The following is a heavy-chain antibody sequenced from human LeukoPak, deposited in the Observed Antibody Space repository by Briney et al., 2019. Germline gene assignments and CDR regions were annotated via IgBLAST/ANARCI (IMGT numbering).Heavy chain of an antibody. V-gene: IGHV3-15*01. Sequence: GGSLRLSCAASGFTFSGAWMSWVRQAPGKGLEWVGRIKSKTAGGTIDYAAPVKGRFTISRDDSQNTLYLQMNSLKTEDTAVYYCIKAAAGLFDYWGQGTLVTVSS. D-gene: IGHD6-13*01. J-gene: IGHJ4*02. CDR1: GFTFSGAW. CDR2: IKSKTAGGTI. CDR3: IKAAAGLFDY.